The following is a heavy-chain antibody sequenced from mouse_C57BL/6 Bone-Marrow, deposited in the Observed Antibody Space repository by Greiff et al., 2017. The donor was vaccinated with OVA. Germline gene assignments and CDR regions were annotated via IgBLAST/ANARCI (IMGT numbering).Heavy chain of an antibody. D-gene: IGHD5-5*01. CDR3: ARGTTSYWYFDF. V-gene: IGHV5-17*01. CDR2: ISSGSSTI. Sequence: DVQLVESGGGLVKPGGSLKLSCAASGFTFSDYGMHWVRQAPEKGLEWVAYISSGSSTIYYADTVKGRFTISRDNAKNTLFLQMTSLRSEDTAMYYCARGTTSYWYFDFWGTGTTVTVSS. J-gene: IGHJ1*03. CDR1: GFTFSDYG.